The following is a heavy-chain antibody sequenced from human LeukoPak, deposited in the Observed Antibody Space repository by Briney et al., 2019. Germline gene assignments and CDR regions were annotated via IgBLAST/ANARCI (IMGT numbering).Heavy chain of an antibody. CDR2: ISGSGGST. J-gene: IGHJ4*02. Sequence: GGSLRLSCAASGFTFSSYAMSWVRQAPGKGLEWVSAISGSGGSTYYADSVKGRSTISRDNSKNTLYLQMNSLRAEDTAVYYCAKRDCSSTSCYAPFDYWGQGTLVTVSS. CDR3: AKRDCSSTSCYAPFDY. CDR1: GFTFSSYA. V-gene: IGHV3-23*01. D-gene: IGHD2-2*01.